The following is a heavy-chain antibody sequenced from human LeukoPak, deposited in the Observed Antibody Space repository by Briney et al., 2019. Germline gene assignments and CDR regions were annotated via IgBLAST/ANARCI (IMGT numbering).Heavy chain of an antibody. CDR1: GGSISSYY. V-gene: IGHV4-59*08. CDR2: IYYSGST. CDR3: ARHGGNYHEFDF. J-gene: IGHJ4*02. D-gene: IGHD1-26*01. Sequence: SETLSLTCSVSGGSISSYYWSWIRQPPGKGLEWIGYIYYSGSTTYNPSLKGRVTISVDTSKNQFSLNLISATAADTALYYCARHGGNYHEFDFWGQGTLVTVSS.